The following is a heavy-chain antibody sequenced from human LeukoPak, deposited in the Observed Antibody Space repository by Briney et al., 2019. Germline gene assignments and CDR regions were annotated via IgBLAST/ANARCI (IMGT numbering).Heavy chain of an antibody. J-gene: IGHJ4*02. CDR3: AREGRNYYDSSGYYYAGYFDY. V-gene: IGHV3-30*19. CDR2: ISYDGSNK. Sequence: GGSLRLSCAASGFTFSSYGMHWVRQAPGKGLEWVAVISYDGSNKYYADSVKGRFTISRDNSKNTLYLQMNSLRAEDTAVYYCAREGRNYYDSSGYYYAGYFDYWGQGTLVTVSS. CDR1: GFTFSSYG. D-gene: IGHD3-22*01.